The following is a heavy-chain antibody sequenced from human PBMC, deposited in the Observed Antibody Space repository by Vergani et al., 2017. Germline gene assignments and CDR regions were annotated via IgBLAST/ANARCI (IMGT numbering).Heavy chain of an antibody. CDR1: GFTSSKYA. V-gene: IGHV3-23*01. J-gene: IGHJ4*02. D-gene: IGHD5-24*01. Sequence: EVQLLESGGGLVQPGGSLRLPCAASGFTSSKYAMSWVRQAPGKGLEWVSVVSGSGGSTYYAHSVKGRFSISRDNSMNTVYLLMNSVRAEDTAAYYCAGRRYGYNYFFNYWGQGTLVTVSS. CDR3: AGRRYGYNYFFNY. CDR2: VSGSGGST.